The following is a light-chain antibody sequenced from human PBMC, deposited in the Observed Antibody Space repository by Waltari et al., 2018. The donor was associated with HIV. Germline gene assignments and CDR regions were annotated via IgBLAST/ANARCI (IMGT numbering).Light chain of an antibody. J-gene: IGLJ3*02. V-gene: IGLV1-51*01. Sequence: QSVLTQPPSVSAAPGQKVVISCSGSSSNIGNNYVSWFQQLPGTAPKFIIFDNNKRPSGIPDRFSGSRSGTSATLTITGLQTGDEADYYCGTCETSLSAGVFGGGTKVTVL. CDR2: DNN. CDR3: GTCETSLSAGV. CDR1: SSNIGNNY.